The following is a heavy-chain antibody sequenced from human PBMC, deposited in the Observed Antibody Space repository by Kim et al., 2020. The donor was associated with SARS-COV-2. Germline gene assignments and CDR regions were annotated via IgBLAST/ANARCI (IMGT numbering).Heavy chain of an antibody. Sequence: SETLSLTCTVSGGSISSYYWSWIRQPPGKGLEWIGYIYYSGSTNYNPSLKSRVTISVDTSKNQFSLKLSSVTAADTAMYYCARHESARDYFDYWGQGTLVTVSS. J-gene: IGHJ4*02. CDR3: ARHESARDYFDY. CDR2: IYYSGST. V-gene: IGHV4-59*08. CDR1: GGSISSYY.